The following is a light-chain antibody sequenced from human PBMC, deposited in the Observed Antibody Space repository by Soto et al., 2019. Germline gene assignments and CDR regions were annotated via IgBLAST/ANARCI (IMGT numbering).Light chain of an antibody. J-gene: IGLJ1*01. Sequence: QSVLTQPPSASGTPGQRVTISCSGSSSNVGGNPVNWYQHVPTTAPKLLIYTNTQRPSGVPDRFSGSKSGTSASLAISGLQPEDEADYYCASWDDSLNGPVFGTGTKLTVL. V-gene: IGLV1-44*01. CDR2: TNT. CDR1: SSNVGGNP. CDR3: ASWDDSLNGPV.